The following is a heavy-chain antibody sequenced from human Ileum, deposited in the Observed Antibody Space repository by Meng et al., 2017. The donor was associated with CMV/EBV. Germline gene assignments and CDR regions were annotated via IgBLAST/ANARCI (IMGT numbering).Heavy chain of an antibody. CDR3: ASSTVVNVGGY. Sequence: GESLKISCAASALTVSSNYMSWVRQAPGKGLQWVAITYNDGTTYYADSVKGRFTISRDNSKNTLSLQMNSLRTEDTAVYYCASSTVVNVGGYWGRGTLVTVSS. J-gene: IGHJ4*02. V-gene: IGHV3-66*02. D-gene: IGHD4-23*01. CDR1: ALTVSSNY. CDR2: TYNDGTT.